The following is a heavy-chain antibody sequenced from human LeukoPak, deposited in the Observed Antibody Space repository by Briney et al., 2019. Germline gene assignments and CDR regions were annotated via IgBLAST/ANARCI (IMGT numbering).Heavy chain of an antibody. CDR3: AVRGPYSSSWYSEVDY. Sequence: SVKVSCKASGGTFSSYAISWVRQAPGQGLEWMGGIIPIFGTANYAQKFQGRVTITTDESTSTAYMELSSLRSEDTAVYYCAVRGPYSSSWYSEVDYWGQGTLVTVSP. D-gene: IGHD6-13*01. V-gene: IGHV1-69*05. CDR1: GGTFSSYA. J-gene: IGHJ4*02. CDR2: IIPIFGTA.